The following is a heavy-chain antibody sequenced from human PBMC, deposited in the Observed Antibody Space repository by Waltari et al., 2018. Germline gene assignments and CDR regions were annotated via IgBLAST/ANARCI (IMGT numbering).Heavy chain of an antibody. D-gene: IGHD3-10*01. Sequence: EVRLVDSGGELVQPGGSLSLCCPASGFPVSSDSMNWPRQAPGKGLEWVSVIYSGGSANYTDSVKGRFIVSRDNSRNTLYLQMNGLRADDTAIYYCARGHRGSRPLWGQGTLVTVSS. V-gene: IGHV3-53*01. CDR3: ARGHRGSRPL. CDR2: IYSGGSA. CDR1: GFPVSSDS. J-gene: IGHJ4*02.